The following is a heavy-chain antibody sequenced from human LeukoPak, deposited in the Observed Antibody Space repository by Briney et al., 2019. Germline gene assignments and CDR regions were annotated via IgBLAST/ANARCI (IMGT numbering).Heavy chain of an antibody. CDR2: INGDGSTT. D-gene: IGHD3-22*01. CDR1: GFTFSRYW. J-gene: IGHJ1*01. Sequence: GGSLRLSYAASGFTFSRYWMHWVRQAPGKGLVWVSRINGDGSTTSYADSVKGGFTIPRDNAKNTLYLQMNSLRAEDTAVYYCATGNYYDSRGYYTFGHWGQGTLVTVSS. CDR3: ATGNYYDSRGYYTFGH. V-gene: IGHV3-74*01.